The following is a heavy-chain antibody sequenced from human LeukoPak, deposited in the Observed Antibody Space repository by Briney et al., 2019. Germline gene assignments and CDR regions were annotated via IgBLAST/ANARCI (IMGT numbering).Heavy chain of an antibody. CDR3: ARDDYGGNPGAIDI. CDR2: IYYSGST. J-gene: IGHJ3*02. D-gene: IGHD4-23*01. Sequence: SETLSLTCTVSGGSISSYYWSWIRQPPGKGLEWIGYIYYSGSTNYNPSLKSRVTISVDTSKNQFSLKLSSVTAADTAVYYCARDDYGGNPGAIDIWGQGTMVTVSS. CDR1: GGSISSYY. V-gene: IGHV4-59*01.